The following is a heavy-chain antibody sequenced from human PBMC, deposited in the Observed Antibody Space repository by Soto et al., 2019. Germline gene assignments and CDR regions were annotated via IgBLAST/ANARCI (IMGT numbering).Heavy chain of an antibody. D-gene: IGHD2-15*01. Sequence: PSETLSLTCTVSAGSISSDSYYWGWLRQPPGKGLEWIGSIYYSGSTYYNPSLKSRVTISVDTSKNQFSLKLSSVTAADTAVYYCARHSPLVVVAATDWFDPWGQGTLVTVS. CDR2: IYYSGST. J-gene: IGHJ5*02. CDR3: ARHSPLVVVAATDWFDP. CDR1: AGSISSDSYY. V-gene: IGHV4-39*01.